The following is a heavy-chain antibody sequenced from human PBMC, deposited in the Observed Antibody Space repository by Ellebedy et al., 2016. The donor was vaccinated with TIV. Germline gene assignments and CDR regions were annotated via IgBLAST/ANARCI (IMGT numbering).Heavy chain of an antibody. CDR1: GFTFSDYY. D-gene: IGHD3-22*01. Sequence: GESLKISCAASGFTFSDYYMSWIRQAPGKGLEWVSYISSGGSTIYYADSVKGRFTISRDNSKNTLYLQMNSLRAEDTAVYYCATGGHYYDSSGSPAGYFDLWGRGTLVTVSS. CDR3: ATGGHYYDSSGSPAGYFDL. J-gene: IGHJ2*01. CDR2: ISSGGSTI. V-gene: IGHV3-11*04.